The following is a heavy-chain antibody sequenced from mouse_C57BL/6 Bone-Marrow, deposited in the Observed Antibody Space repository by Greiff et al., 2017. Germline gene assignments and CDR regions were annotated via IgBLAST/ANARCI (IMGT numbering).Heavy chain of an antibody. J-gene: IGHJ3*01. Sequence: QVQLKESGPGILQPSQTLSLTCSFSGFSLSTFGMGVGWLRQPSGKGLEWLAHIWWDDDKYYKPALKSRLTISKDTSKNQVFLKIANVDTADTATYYCARIIYDYVLFAYWGQGTLVTVSA. CDR3: ARIIYDYVLFAY. D-gene: IGHD2-4*01. CDR1: GFSLSTFGMG. CDR2: IWWDDDK. V-gene: IGHV8-8*01.